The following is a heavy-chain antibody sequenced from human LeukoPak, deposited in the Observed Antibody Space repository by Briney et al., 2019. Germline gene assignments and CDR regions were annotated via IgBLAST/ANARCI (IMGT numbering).Heavy chain of an antibody. Sequence: ASVKVSCKASGYTFTGYYMHWVRQAPGQGLEWMGWINPNSVGTNYAQTFQGRVTTTRDTSISTAYMELRRLSSDDTAVYYCARLEVGATTSDAFDIWGQGTMVTVSS. CDR1: GYTFTGYY. CDR2: INPNSVGT. V-gene: IGHV1-2*02. CDR3: ARLEVGATTSDAFDI. D-gene: IGHD1-26*01. J-gene: IGHJ3*02.